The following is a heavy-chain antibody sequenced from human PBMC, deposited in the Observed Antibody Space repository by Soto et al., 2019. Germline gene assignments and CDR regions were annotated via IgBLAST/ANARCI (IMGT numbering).Heavy chain of an antibody. CDR1: GYTFTSYG. CDR2: ISAYNGNT. J-gene: IGHJ4*02. Sequence: ASVKVSCKASGYTFTSYGISWVRQAPGQGLEWMGWISAYNGNTNYAQKLQGRVTMTTDKSTSTAYMELRSLRSDDTAVYYCARDRGGYSYGYWYFDYWGQGTLVTVSS. V-gene: IGHV1-18*01. CDR3: ARDRGGYSYGYWYFDY. D-gene: IGHD5-18*01.